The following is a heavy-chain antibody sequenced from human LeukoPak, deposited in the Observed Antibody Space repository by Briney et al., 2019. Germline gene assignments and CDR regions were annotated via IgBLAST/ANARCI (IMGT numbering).Heavy chain of an antibody. CDR3: AKDYGYTAEYFQH. V-gene: IGHV3-9*01. CDR2: ISWNSGSI. J-gene: IGHJ1*01. D-gene: IGHD6-13*01. Sequence: GGSLRLSCAASGFTFDDYAMHWVRQAPGNGLEWVSGISWNSGSIGYADSVKGRFTISRDNAKNSLYLQMNSLRAEDTALYYCAKDYGYTAEYFQHWGQGTLVTVSS. CDR1: GFTFDDYA.